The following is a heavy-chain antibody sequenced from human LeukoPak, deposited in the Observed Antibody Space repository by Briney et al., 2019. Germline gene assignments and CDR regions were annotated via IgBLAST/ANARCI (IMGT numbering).Heavy chain of an antibody. CDR3: ARDGTPYCSGGSCYNDAFNI. CDR2: INPNSGGT. D-gene: IGHD2-15*01. J-gene: IGHJ3*02. V-gene: IGHV1-2*02. CDR1: GYTFTGYY. Sequence: ALVTVSCKASGYTFTGYYMHWVRQAPGQGLEWMGWINPNSGGTNYAQKFQGRVTMTRDTSISTAYMELSRLRSDDTAVYYCARDGTPYCSGGSCYNDAFNIWGQGTMVTVSS.